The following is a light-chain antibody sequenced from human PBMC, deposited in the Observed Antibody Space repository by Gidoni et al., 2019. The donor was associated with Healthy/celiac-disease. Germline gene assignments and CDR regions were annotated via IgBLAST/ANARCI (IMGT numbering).Light chain of an antibody. CDR2: DAS. J-gene: IGKJ5*01. V-gene: IGKV3-11*01. CDR1: QSVSSY. Sequence: EIVLTQSTATLSLSPGERATLSCRASQSVSSYLAWYRQKPGQAPRLLIYDASNRATGIPARFSGSGSGTDFTLTISSLEPEDFAVYYCQQRSNWPPITFGQGTRLEIK. CDR3: QQRSNWPPIT.